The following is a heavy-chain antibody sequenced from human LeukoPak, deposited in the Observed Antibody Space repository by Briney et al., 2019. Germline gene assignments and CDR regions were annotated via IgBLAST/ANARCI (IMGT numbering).Heavy chain of an antibody. J-gene: IGHJ4*02. D-gene: IGHD6-19*01. CDR1: GDTVSSNSAA. CDR3: ARDPGGSGWYGNHWESHFDY. Sequence: SQTLSLTCAISGDTVSSNSAAWNWIRQSPSGGLEWLGRTYYRSKWYNHYAVSVKSRITINPDTSKNQFSLHLNSVTPEDTAVYFCARDPGGSGWYGNHWESHFDYWGQGTLVTVSS. V-gene: IGHV6-1*01. CDR2: TYYRSKWYN.